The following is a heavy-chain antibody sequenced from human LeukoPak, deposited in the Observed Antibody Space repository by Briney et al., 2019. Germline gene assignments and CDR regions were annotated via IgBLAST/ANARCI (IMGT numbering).Heavy chain of an antibody. CDR3: ARGGYCSSTSCYESWFDP. CDR2: IIPIFGTA. CDR1: GGTLSSYA. V-gene: IGHV1-69*13. D-gene: IGHD2-2*01. Sequence: SVKVSCKASGGTLSSYAISWVRQAPGQGLEWMGGIIPIFGTANYAQKFQGRVTITADESTSTAYMELSSLRSEDTAVYYCARGGYCSSTSCYESWFDPWGQGTLVTVSS. J-gene: IGHJ5*02.